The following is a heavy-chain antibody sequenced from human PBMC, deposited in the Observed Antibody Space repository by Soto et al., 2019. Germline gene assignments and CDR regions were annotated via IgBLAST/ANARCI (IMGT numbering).Heavy chain of an antibody. J-gene: IGHJ4*02. Sequence: AASAKVSCKPYGYTFTAYYIHWVRQAPGQGLECLGWIDPRSGVTDYAQKFQGRVIMTRDTSIKTVYMELSWLTSDDTAVYYCATDDYGALAFWGQGTLVTVSS. V-gene: IGHV1-2*02. CDR1: GYTFTAYY. CDR2: IDPRSGVT. CDR3: ATDDYGALAF. D-gene: IGHD4-17*01.